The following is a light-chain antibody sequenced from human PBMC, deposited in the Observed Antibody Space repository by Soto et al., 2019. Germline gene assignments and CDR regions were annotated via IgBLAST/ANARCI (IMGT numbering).Light chain of an antibody. Sequence: QSALTQPPSASGSPGQSVTISCTGTSSDVGGYNYVSWYQQYPGKAPKLMIYEVSKRPSGVPDRFSGSKSGKTASLTVSGLQAEDEAGYYCSSYAGSNIWVFGGGTKLTVL. CDR3: SSYAGSNIWV. CDR1: SSDVGGYNY. V-gene: IGLV2-8*01. J-gene: IGLJ3*02. CDR2: EVS.